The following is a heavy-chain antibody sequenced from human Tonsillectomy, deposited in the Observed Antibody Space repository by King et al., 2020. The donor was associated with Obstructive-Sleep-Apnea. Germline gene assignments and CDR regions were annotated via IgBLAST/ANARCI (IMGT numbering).Heavy chain of an antibody. J-gene: IGHJ4*02. D-gene: IGHD1-1*01. V-gene: IGHV3-23*04. CDR3: AKRLRQTGSPGTHFDY. CDR1: GFTFNNYA. Sequence: VQLVESGGDLVQPGGSLRVSCVASGFTFNNYAMSWVRQAPGKGLEWVSAISGSGDDTHYADSVKGRFTISRDNSKNILYLQMNNLRAGDTAVYYCAKRLRQTGSPGTHFDYWGQGTLVTVSS. CDR2: ISGSGDDT.